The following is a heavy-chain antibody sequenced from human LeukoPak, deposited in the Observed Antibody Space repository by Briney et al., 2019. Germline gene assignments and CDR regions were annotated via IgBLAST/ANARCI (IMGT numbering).Heavy chain of an antibody. CDR1: GGSISSYY. Sequence: SETLSLTCTVSGGSISSYYWSWIRQPPGKGLEWIGYIYYSGSTNYNPSLKSRVTISVDTSKNQFSLKLSSVTAADTAVYCCAGNMVRGPYYMDVWGKGTTVTISS. CDR2: IYYSGST. D-gene: IGHD3-10*01. J-gene: IGHJ6*03. V-gene: IGHV4-59*01. CDR3: AGNMVRGPYYMDV.